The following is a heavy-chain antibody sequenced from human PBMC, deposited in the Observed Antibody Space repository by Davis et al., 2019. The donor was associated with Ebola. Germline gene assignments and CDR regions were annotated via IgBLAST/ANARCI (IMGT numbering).Heavy chain of an antibody. J-gene: IGHJ3*02. CDR2: ISGSGGST. CDR1: GFTFSSYW. Sequence: GESLKISCAASGFTFSSYWMSWVRQAPGKGLEWVSAISGSGGSTYYADSVKGRFTISRDNSKNTLYLQMNSLRAEDTAVYYCAKRAMGRLLDAFDIWGQGTMVTVSS. CDR3: AKRAMGRLLDAFDI. D-gene: IGHD2-15*01. V-gene: IGHV3-23*01.